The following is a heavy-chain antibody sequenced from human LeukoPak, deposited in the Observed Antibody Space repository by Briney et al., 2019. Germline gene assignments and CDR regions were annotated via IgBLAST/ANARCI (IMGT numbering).Heavy chain of an antibody. CDR3: AREGLSSTTWHICDY. Sequence: ASVKVSCKASGYAFTGYYIHWVRQDPGQGLEWMGWINPTSGGSVYAQTFQGRVTMTRDTTISTDYMELSGLTSDDTAVYYCAREGLSSTTWHICDYWGQGTLVTVSS. V-gene: IGHV1-2*02. D-gene: IGHD2-2*01. CDR1: GYAFTGYY. CDR2: INPTSGGS. J-gene: IGHJ4*02.